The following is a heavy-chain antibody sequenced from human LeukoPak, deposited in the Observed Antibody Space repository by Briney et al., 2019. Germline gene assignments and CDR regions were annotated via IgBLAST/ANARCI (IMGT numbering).Heavy chain of an antibody. Sequence: GGSLRLSCAASGFTFSRYWMSWVRQAPGKGLEWVAIIKQDGSEKYYVDSVRGRFTISRDNAKNSLYLQMNSLRVEDTAVYYCARGGYSGYAFGNWGRGTLVTVSS. V-gene: IGHV3-7*01. CDR3: ARGGYSGYAFGN. CDR1: GFTFSRYW. J-gene: IGHJ4*02. D-gene: IGHD5-12*01. CDR2: IKQDGSEK.